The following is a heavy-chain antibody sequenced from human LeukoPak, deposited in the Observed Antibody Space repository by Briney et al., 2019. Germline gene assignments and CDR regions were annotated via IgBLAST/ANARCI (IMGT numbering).Heavy chain of an antibody. V-gene: IGHV1-2*02. J-gene: IGHJ4*02. CDR2: INPNSGGT. Sequence: GASVKVSCKASGYTFTSYGINWVRQAPEQGLEWMGWINPNSGGTNYAQKFQGRVTMTRDTSISTAYMELSRLRSDDTAVYYCARDLSSGWYGYYFDYWGQGTLVTVSS. CDR3: ARDLSSGWYGYYFDY. D-gene: IGHD6-19*01. CDR1: GYTFTSYG.